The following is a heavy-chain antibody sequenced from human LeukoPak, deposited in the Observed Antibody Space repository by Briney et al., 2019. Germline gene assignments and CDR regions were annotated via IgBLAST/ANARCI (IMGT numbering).Heavy chain of an antibody. Sequence: GGSLRLSFAPSGFTSSTYSRNWVPQPPGKGLKWVPSISSSSSYIYYADSVKGRFTISRDNAKNSLYLQMNSLRAEDTAVYYCARGKSYAPGAFDIWGQGTMVTVSS. J-gene: IGHJ3*02. CDR1: GFTSSTYS. D-gene: IGHD4-17*01. CDR2: ISSSSSYI. CDR3: ARGKSYAPGAFDI. V-gene: IGHV3-21*01.